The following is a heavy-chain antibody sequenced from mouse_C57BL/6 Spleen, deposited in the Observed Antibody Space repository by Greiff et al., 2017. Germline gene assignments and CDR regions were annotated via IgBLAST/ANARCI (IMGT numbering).Heavy chain of an antibody. Sequence: QVQLQQSGAELVTPGASVKISCKASGYAFSSYWMNWVNPRPGKGLEWIGQIYPGDGDTNYNVKLNGKATLTADKSSSTAYRQLSSLTSEDSAVYFCARSGIYDGEAWFGYWGQGTLVTVSA. CDR1: GYAFSSYW. D-gene: IGHD2-3*01. V-gene: IGHV1-80*01. J-gene: IGHJ3*01. CDR2: IYPGDGDT. CDR3: ARSGIYDGEAWFGY.